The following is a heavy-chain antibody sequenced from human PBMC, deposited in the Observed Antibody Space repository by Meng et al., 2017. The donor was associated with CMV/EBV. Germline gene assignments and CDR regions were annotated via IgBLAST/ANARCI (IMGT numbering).Heavy chain of an antibody. D-gene: IGHD2-21*01. CDR2: ISSSGSTI. CDR3: ARDRSQYCGGDCYYPYYYCGMDV. J-gene: IGHJ6*02. V-gene: IGHV3-11*01. CDR1: GFTFSDYY. Sequence: GGSLRLSCAASGFTFSDYYMSWIRQAPGKGLEWVSYISSSGSTIYYADSVKGRFTISRDNAKNSLYLQMNSLRAEDTAVYYCARDRSQYCGGDCYYPYYYCGMDVWGQGTTVTVSS.